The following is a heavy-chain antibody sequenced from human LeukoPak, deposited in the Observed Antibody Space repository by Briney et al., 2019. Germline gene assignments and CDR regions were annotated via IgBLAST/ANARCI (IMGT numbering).Heavy chain of an antibody. J-gene: IGHJ6*03. Sequence: PGGSLKLSCAASGFTFSGSAMHWVRQASGKGLEWVANIKQDGSDKYYVDSVKGRFTISRDNAKNSLYLQMSSLRAEDTAVYYCAKVLPQYSDNWPDYHMDVWGKGTTVTVSS. D-gene: IGHD1-1*01. CDR1: GFTFSGSA. CDR3: AKVLPQYSDNWPDYHMDV. CDR2: IKQDGSDK. V-gene: IGHV3-7*02.